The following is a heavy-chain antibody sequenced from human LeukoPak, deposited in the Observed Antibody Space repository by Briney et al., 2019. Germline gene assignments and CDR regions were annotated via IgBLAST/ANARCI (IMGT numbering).Heavy chain of an antibody. J-gene: IGHJ4*02. CDR3: ARIGHEDYYFDH. V-gene: IGHV4-59*01. Sequence: KPSETLSLTCTVSGGSISSYYWSWIRQPPGKGLEWIGYIYYSGSTNYNPSLKSRVTISVDTSKNQFSLKLSSVTAADTAVYYCARIGHEDYYFDHWGQGTLVTVSS. CDR2: IYYSGST. CDR1: GGSISSYY.